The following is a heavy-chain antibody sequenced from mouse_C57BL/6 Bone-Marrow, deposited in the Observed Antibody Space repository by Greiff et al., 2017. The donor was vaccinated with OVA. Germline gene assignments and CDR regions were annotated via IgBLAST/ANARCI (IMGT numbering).Heavy chain of an antibody. CDR3: ARPYGSSLYYFDY. V-gene: IGHV1-85*01. D-gene: IGHD1-1*01. CDR2: IYPRDGST. Sequence: QVQLQQSGPELVKPGASVKLSCKASGYTFTSYDINWVKQRPGQGLEWIGWIYPRDGSTKYNEKFKGKATLTVDTSSSTAYMELHSLTSEDSAVYFWARPYGSSLYYFDYWGQGTTLTVSS. J-gene: IGHJ2*01. CDR1: GYTFTSYD.